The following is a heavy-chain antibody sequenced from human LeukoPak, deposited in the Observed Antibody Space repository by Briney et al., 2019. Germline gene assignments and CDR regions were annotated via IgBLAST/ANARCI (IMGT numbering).Heavy chain of an antibody. CDR3: AREVEARDSSGSYYFDY. J-gene: IGHJ4*02. CDR1: GFTFSSYE. V-gene: IGHV3-48*03. D-gene: IGHD3-22*01. Sequence: TGGSLRLSCAGSGFTFSSYEMNWVRQAPGKGLEWVSYISGSGSTIYYADSVKGRFTISRDNAKNSLFLQMNSLRAEDTAVYYCAREVEARDSSGSYYFDYWGQGTLVTVSS. CDR2: ISGSGSTI.